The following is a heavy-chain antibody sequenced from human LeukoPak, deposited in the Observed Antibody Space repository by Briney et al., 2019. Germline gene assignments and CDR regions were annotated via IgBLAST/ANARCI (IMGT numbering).Heavy chain of an antibody. D-gene: IGHD3-10*01. J-gene: IGHJ6*02. Sequence: ASVKVSCTASGYTFTVYYMHWVRQAPGQGQESMGWINPDSGDTNYEQKFQGRVTMTRDTSIGTAYMELSRLRSDDTALYYCARGAGSGSLAYDYGMDVWGQGTTVTVSS. CDR3: ARGAGSGSLAYDYGMDV. CDR1: GYTFTVYY. V-gene: IGHV1-2*02. CDR2: INPDSGDT.